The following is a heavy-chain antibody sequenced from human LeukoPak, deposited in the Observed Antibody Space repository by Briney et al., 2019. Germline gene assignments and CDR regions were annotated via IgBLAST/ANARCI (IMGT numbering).Heavy chain of an antibody. CDR1: GYTFTSYA. CDR3: ARSPFSGDDDAFDI. D-gene: IGHD5-12*01. Sequence: ASVKVSCKASGYTFTSYAMHWVRQAPGQRLEWMGWINAGNGNTKYSQKFQGRVTITRDTSANTAYMELSSLRFEDTAMYYCARSPFSGDDDAFDIWGQGTMVTVSS. V-gene: IGHV1-3*01. J-gene: IGHJ3*02. CDR2: INAGNGNT.